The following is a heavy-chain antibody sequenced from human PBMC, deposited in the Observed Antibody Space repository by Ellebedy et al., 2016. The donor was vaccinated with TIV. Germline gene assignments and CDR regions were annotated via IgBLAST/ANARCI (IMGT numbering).Heavy chain of an antibody. V-gene: IGHV4-39*01. CDR2: IYYSGST. Sequence: SETLSLTXTVSGGSISSSSYYWGWIRQPPGKGLEWIGSIYYSGSTYYNPSLKSRVTISVDTSKNQFSLKLSSVTAADTAVYYCARQGSIQLPNWFNPWGQGTLVTVSS. CDR1: GGSISSSSYY. J-gene: IGHJ5*02. CDR3: ARQGSIQLPNWFNP. D-gene: IGHD5-18*01.